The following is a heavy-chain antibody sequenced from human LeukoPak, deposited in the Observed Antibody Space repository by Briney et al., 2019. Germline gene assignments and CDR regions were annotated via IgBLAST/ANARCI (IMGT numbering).Heavy chain of an antibody. V-gene: IGHV3-66*01. CDR1: GFTVSSNY. CDR3: ARAPRWFGELLSAFDI. CDR2: IYSGGST. D-gene: IGHD3-10*01. J-gene: IGHJ3*02. Sequence: GGSLRLSCAASGFTVSSNYMSWVRQAPGKGLEWVSVIYSGGSTYYADSVKGRFTISRDNSKNTLYLQMSSLRAEDTAVYYCARAPRWFGELLSAFDIWGQGTMVTVSS.